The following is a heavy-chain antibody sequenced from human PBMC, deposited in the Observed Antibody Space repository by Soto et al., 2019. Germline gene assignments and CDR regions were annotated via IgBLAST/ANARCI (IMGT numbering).Heavy chain of an antibody. J-gene: IGHJ4*02. CDR3: ARVMDRGSWLIDY. V-gene: IGHV3-30*04. CDR2: ISYDGRNE. CDR1: GFTFSTNA. D-gene: IGHD6-13*01. Sequence: PGGSLRLSCAASGFTFSTNAMHWVRQTPGKGLEWVAIISYDGRNEYYADSVKGRFTISRDNSKNTLYLLMNSLRVEDTAVFYCARVMDRGSWLIDYWGQGTLVTVSS.